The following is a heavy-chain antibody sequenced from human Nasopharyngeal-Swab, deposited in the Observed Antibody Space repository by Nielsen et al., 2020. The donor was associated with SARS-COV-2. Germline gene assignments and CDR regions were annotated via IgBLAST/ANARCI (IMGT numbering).Heavy chain of an antibody. CDR2: INPNSGGT. CDR3: ARDRRVVAATRGGLDWFDP. CDR1: GYTFTGYY. Sequence: ASVKVSCKASGYTFTGYYMHWVRQAPGQGLEWMGRINPNSGGTNYAQRFQGRVTLTRDTSISTAYMELSRLRSYDTAVYYCARDRRVVAATRGGLDWFDPWGQGTLVTVSS. J-gene: IGHJ5*02. V-gene: IGHV1-2*06. D-gene: IGHD2-15*01.